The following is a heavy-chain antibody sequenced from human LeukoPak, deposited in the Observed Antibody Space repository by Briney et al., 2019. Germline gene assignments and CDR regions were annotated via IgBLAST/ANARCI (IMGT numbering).Heavy chain of an antibody. CDR2: IKSKTDGGTT. CDR1: GFTFSDAW. D-gene: IGHD2-2*01. Sequence: GGSLRLSCAASGFTFSDAWMSWVRQAPGKGLEWVGCIKSKTDGGTTDYAAPVKGRFTISRDDSKNTLYLQMNSLKTEDTAVYYCSVVPAAMEDYWFDPWGQGTLVTVSS. J-gene: IGHJ5*02. V-gene: IGHV3-15*01. CDR3: SVVPAAMEDYWFDP.